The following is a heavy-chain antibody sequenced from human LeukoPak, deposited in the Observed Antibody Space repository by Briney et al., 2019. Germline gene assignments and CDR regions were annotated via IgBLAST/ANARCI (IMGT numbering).Heavy chain of an antibody. D-gene: IGHD2-15*01. CDR3: ARDQGVYCSGGSCTAFDI. V-gene: IGHV3-21*01. Sequence: GGSLRLSCAASGFTFSSYSMNWVRQAPGKGLEWVSSISGSGSYIYYGDSVKGRCTISRDNAKKSLYLQMNSLRAEDTAVYYCARDQGVYCSGGSCTAFDIWGQGTMVTVSS. CDR2: ISGSGSYI. CDR1: GFTFSSYS. J-gene: IGHJ3*02.